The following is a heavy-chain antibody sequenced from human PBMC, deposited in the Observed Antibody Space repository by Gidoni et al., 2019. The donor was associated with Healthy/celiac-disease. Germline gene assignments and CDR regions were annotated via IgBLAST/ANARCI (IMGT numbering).Heavy chain of an antibody. CDR1: GGTFSSYA. D-gene: IGHD2-21*02. CDR2: IIPILGIA. CDR3: ARVIHDFAFDI. J-gene: IGHJ3*02. Sequence: QVQLVQSGAEVKKPGSSVKVSCKAAGGTFSSYAISWVRQAPGQGLGWMGRIIPILGIANYAQKFQGRVTITADKSTSTSYMELSSLRSEDTAVYYWARVIHDFAFDIWGQGTMVTVSS. V-gene: IGHV1-69*09.